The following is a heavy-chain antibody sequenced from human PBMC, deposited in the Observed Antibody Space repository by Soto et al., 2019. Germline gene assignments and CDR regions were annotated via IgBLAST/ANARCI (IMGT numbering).Heavy chain of an antibody. CDR1: GFTFSDYY. CDR2: IRSNSNYT. J-gene: IGHJ4*02. V-gene: IGHV3-11*06. CDR3: ARDVPRVGATAY. Sequence: QVQLVESGGGLVKPGGSLRLSCAASGFTFSDYYMSWIRQAPGKGLEWVSYIRSNSNYTDYADSVKGRFTISRDNAKDSLYLPMNTLRGEDTAVYFCARDVPRVGATAYWGQGALVTVSS. D-gene: IGHD1-26*01.